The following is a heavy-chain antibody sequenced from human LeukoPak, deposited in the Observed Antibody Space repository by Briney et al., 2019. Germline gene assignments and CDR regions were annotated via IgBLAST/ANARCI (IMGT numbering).Heavy chain of an antibody. CDR2: IIPILGIA. CDR3: ARDLRNRFLNAAGVFDP. D-gene: IGHD3-3*01. CDR1: GGTFSSYT. Sequence: SVKVSCKASGGTFSSYTISWVRQAPGQGLEWMGRIIPILGIANYAQKFQGRVTITADKSTSTAYMEPSSLRSEDTAVYYCARDLRNRFLNAAGVFDPWGQGTLVTVSS. J-gene: IGHJ5*02. V-gene: IGHV1-69*04.